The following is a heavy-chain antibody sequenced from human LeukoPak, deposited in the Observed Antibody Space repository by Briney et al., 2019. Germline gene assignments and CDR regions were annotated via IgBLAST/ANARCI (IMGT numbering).Heavy chain of an antibody. D-gene: IGHD5-12*01. CDR2: IGISSGNT. CDR1: GFNFIDYS. V-gene: IGHV3-48*01. CDR3: ARDHRYAFDN. Sequence: GGSLRLSCAASGFNFIDYSMNWVRQAPGKGLEWIAYIGISSGNTKYADSVKGRFTISRDKARNSLYLQMNSLRVEDTAVYYCARDHRYAFDNWGHGTLVTVSS. J-gene: IGHJ4*01.